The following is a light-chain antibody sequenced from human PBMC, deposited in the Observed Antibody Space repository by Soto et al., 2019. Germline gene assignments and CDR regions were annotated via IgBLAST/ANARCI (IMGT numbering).Light chain of an antibody. V-gene: IGLV2-11*01. CDR1: SSDVGGYDF. Sequence: QSALTQPRSVSGSPRQSVTISCTGTSSDVGGYDFVSWYQQHPGKAPKFIIYDVNKRPSGVPDRFSGSKSGNTASLTISGLQAEDEADYYCCSYAGSYSVVFGTGTKVTLL. J-gene: IGLJ1*01. CDR3: CSYAGSYSVV. CDR2: DVN.